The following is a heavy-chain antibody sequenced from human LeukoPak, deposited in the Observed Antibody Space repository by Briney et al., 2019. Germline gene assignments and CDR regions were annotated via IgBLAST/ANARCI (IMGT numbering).Heavy chain of an antibody. Sequence: PGGSLRLSCAASGFTFSSYGMHWVRQAPGKGLEWVAFIRYDGSNKYYADSVKGRFTISRDNSKNTLYLQMNSLRAEDTAVYYCARDICGRNCYPNGGYWGQGTLVIVSS. V-gene: IGHV3-30*02. CDR2: IRYDGSNK. D-gene: IGHD2-21*02. CDR1: GFTFSSYG. CDR3: ARDICGRNCYPNGGY. J-gene: IGHJ4*02.